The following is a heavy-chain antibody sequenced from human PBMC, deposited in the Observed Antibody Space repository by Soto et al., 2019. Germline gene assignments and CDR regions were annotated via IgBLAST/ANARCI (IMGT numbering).Heavy chain of an antibody. D-gene: IGHD3-10*01. J-gene: IGHJ6*02. Sequence: SVKVSCKASGGTFSSYAISWVRQAPGQGLEWMGGIIPIFGTANYAQKFQGRVTITADEPTSTAYMELSSLRSEDTAVYYCARTYGSGSYYYYYYGMDVWGQGTTVTVSS. CDR2: IIPIFGTA. V-gene: IGHV1-69*13. CDR1: GGTFSSYA. CDR3: ARTYGSGSYYYYYYGMDV.